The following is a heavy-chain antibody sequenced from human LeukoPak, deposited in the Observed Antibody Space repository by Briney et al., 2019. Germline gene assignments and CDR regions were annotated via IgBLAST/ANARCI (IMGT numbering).Heavy chain of an antibody. CDR2: IYYSGST. V-gene: IGHV4-39*07. CDR3: ARDSYCRSTSCYFDAFDI. D-gene: IGHD2-2*01. CDR1: GGSISSSSYY. J-gene: IGHJ3*02. Sequence: PSETLSLTCTVSGGSISSSSYYWGWIRQPPGKGLEWIGSIYYSGSTYYNPSLKSRVTISVDTSKNQFSLKLSSVTAADTAVYYCARDSYCRSTSCYFDAFDIWGQGTMVTVSS.